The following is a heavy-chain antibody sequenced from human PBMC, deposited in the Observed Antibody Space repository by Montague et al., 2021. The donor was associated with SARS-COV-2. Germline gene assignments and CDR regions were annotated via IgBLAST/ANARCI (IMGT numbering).Heavy chain of an antibody. V-gene: IGHV3-7*01. CDR3: ARGDYADYYGMDV. D-gene: IGHD4-17*01. Sequence: SLRLSCAASGFAFSNYWLNWVRQAPGKGLEWVANLRQDGSETHYVDSVKGRFTISRDNAKSSVYLQMNSLRVEDTAVYYCARGDYADYYGMDVWGQGTTVTVSS. CDR1: GFAFSNYW. J-gene: IGHJ6*02. CDR2: LRQDGSET.